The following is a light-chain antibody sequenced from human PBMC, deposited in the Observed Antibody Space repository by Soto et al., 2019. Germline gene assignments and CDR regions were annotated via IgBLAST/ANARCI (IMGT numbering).Light chain of an antibody. J-gene: IGLJ1*01. V-gene: IGLV2-14*01. CDR3: SSYTSSSSYV. CDR2: EVS. CDR1: SSDVGGYNY. Sequence: QPASVSGSPGQSITISCTGTSSDVGGYNYVSWYQQHPGKAPKLMIYEVSNRPSGVSNRFSGSKSGNTASLTISGLQAEDEADYYCSSYTSSSSYVFGTGTKVTVL.